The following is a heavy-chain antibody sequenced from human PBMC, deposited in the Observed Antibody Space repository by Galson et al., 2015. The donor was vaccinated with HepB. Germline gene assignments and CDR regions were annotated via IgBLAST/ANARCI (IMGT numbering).Heavy chain of an antibody. Sequence: SVKVSCKASGYTLTSYSISWVRQAPGQGLEWMGWISAYNGNTKHAQKFQGRVIMTTDTSTSTAYMELRSLRSDDTAVYYCARVLARASSYRYGRDVWGQGTTVTVSS. J-gene: IGHJ6*02. CDR2: ISAYNGNT. V-gene: IGHV1-18*01. CDR3: ARVLARASSYRYGRDV. D-gene: IGHD6-6*01. CDR1: GYTLTSYS.